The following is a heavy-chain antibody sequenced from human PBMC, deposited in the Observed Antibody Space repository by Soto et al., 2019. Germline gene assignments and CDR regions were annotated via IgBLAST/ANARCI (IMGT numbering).Heavy chain of an antibody. V-gene: IGHV4-30-4*01. Sequence: SETLSLTCTVSGGSISSGDYYWSWIRQPPGKGLEWIGYIYYSGSTYYNPSLKSRVTISVDTSKNQFSLKLSSVTAADTAVYYCAIGPSWYNYYYGMDVWGQGTTVTVSS. J-gene: IGHJ6*02. CDR2: IYYSGST. CDR3: AIGPSWYNYYYGMDV. CDR1: GGSISSGDYY.